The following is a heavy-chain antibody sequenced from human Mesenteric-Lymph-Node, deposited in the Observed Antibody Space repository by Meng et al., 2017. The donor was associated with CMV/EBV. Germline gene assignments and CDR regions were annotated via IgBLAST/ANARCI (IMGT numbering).Heavy chain of an antibody. CDR3: ARSRCTRSSCHPGTFDY. V-gene: IGHV4-4*02. J-gene: IGHJ4*01. Sequence: SIANNHWWSWVRLTPGRGLEWIAEVSPTESRNYSPSLKSRATISGDRSKNQFSLKLNSVTAADTAVYYCARSRCTRSSCHPGTFDYWGHGILVTVSS. CDR1: SIANNHW. D-gene: IGHD3-10*01. CDR2: VSPTESR.